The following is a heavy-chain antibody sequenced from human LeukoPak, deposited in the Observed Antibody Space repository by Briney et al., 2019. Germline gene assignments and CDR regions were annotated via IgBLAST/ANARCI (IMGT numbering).Heavy chain of an antibody. CDR1: GFTFSNYG. V-gene: IGHV3-33*01. J-gene: IGHJ4*02. Sequence: TGGSLRLSCAASGFTFSNYGMHWVRQAPGKGLEWVAVIWYGGSNKYYADSVRGRFTIPRDNSKNTLYLQMNSLRAEDTAVYYCAREGAEGAVLDYWGQGTLVTVSS. D-gene: IGHD1-26*01. CDR3: AREGAEGAVLDY. CDR2: IWYGGSNK.